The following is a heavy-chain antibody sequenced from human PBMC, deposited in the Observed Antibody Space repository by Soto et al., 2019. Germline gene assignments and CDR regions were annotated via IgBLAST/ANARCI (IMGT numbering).Heavy chain of an antibody. V-gene: IGHV4-30-4*01. D-gene: IGHD3-22*01. J-gene: IGHJ4*02. Sequence: QVQLQESGPGLVKPSQTLSLTCSVSGGSISSGDYYWNWIRQSPGKGLEWIGYISYSGSTYYNPSLKSRVTISADPSKHQFSLKLSSVTGADTAVYYCARSPYDTFDYWGQGTLVTVSS. CDR1: GGSISSGDYY. CDR3: ARSPYDTFDY. CDR2: ISYSGST.